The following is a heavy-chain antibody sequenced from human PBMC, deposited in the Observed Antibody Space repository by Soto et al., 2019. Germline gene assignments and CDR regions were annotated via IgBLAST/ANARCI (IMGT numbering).Heavy chain of an antibody. CDR1: GYTFTSYG. J-gene: IGHJ4*02. V-gene: IGHV1-69*06. CDR2: IIPIFGTA. D-gene: IGHD3-22*01. CDR3: ARGELDYYDSSGYYYFDY. Sequence: SVQVSCKPTGYTFTSYGISCVRQAPGQGLEWMGWIIPIFGTANYAQKFQGRVTITADKSTSTAYMELSSLRSEDTAVYYCARGELDYYDSSGYYYFDYWGQGTLVTVSS.